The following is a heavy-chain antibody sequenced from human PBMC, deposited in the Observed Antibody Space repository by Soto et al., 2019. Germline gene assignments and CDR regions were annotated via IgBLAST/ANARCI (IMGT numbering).Heavy chain of an antibody. CDR2: ISYDGSNK. CDR1: GFTFSSYG. Sequence: GGSLSLSCAASGFTFSSYGMHWVRQAPGKGLEWVAVISYDGSNKYYADSVKGRFTISRDNSKNTLYLQMNSLRAEDTAVYYCPKLWGGESYYDRLAGSLPRRTYYYYGMDVLGQGTRVTSSS. V-gene: IGHV3-30*18. D-gene: IGHD3-9*01. J-gene: IGHJ6*02. CDR3: PKLWGGESYYDRLAGSLPRRTYYYYGMDV.